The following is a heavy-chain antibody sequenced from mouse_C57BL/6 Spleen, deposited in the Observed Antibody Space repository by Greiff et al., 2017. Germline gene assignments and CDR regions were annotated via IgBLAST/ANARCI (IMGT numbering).Heavy chain of an antibody. V-gene: IGHV5-17*01. Sequence: DVQLQESGGGLVKPGGSLKLSCAASGSTFSDYGMNWVRQAPEKGLEWVAYISSGSSTIYYADTVKGRVTISRDNAKNTLFLQMTSLRSEDTAMYYCARGTGGAWFAYWGQGTLVTVSA. CDR1: GSTFSDYG. J-gene: IGHJ3*01. CDR2: ISSGSSTI. CDR3: ARGTGGAWFAY. D-gene: IGHD1-1*02.